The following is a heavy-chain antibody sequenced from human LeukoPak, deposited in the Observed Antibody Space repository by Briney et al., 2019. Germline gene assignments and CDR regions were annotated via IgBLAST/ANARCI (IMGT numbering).Heavy chain of an antibody. CDR3: AKENGYGAFDI. D-gene: IGHD5-18*01. Sequence: ASVKVSCKASGYTFTGYYMHWVRQAPGQGLEWMGWINPNSGGTNYAQRFQGRVTMTRDTSISTAYMELSRPRSDDTAVYYCAKENGYGAFDIWGQGTMVTVSS. CDR2: INPNSGGT. J-gene: IGHJ3*02. V-gene: IGHV1-2*02. CDR1: GYTFTGYY.